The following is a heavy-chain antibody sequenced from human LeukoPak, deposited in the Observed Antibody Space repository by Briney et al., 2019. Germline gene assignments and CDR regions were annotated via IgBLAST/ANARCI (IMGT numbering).Heavy chain of an antibody. CDR1: RYTLTNYD. V-gene: IGHV1-8*03. CDR3: VGGIGPVGP. J-gene: IGHJ5*02. Sequence: ASVKVSCKASRYTLTNYDINWVRQATGQGLEWMGWMNPNSGNTGYAQKFQGRVTITRNTSISTAYMELSSLRSGDTAVYYCVGGIGPVGPWGQRTLVTVSS. CDR2: MNPNSGNT. D-gene: IGHD3-16*01.